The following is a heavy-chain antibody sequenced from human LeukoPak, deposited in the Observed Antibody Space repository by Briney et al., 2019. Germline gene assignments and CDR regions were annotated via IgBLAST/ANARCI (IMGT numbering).Heavy chain of an antibody. D-gene: IGHD5-24*01. CDR3: ARADGYNLGDF. CDR1: GYTFTGYY. CDR2: INTNTGGT. J-gene: IGHJ4*02. V-gene: IGHV1-2*02. Sequence: ASVKVSCKASGYTFTGYYLHWVRQAPGQGLEYMGWINTNTGGTNYVQKFQGRVTMTRDTSISTGYMELSSLRSDDTALYYCARADGYNLGDFWGQGTQVTVSS.